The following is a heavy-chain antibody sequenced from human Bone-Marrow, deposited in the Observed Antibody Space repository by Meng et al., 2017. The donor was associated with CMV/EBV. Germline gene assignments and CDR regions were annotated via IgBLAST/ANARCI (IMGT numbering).Heavy chain of an antibody. J-gene: IGHJ6*01. V-gene: IGHV3-21*01. CDR3: ARTTYYDFWSGYAAPNYYYGMDV. CDR2: ISSSSSYI. Sequence: GGSLRLSCAASGFTFSSYSMNWVRQAPGKGLEWVSSISSSSSYIYYADSVKGRFTISRDNAKNSLYLQMNSLRAEDTAVYYCARTTYYDFWSGYAAPNYYYGMDVWGQGTTVTGSS. D-gene: IGHD3-3*01. CDR1: GFTFSSYS.